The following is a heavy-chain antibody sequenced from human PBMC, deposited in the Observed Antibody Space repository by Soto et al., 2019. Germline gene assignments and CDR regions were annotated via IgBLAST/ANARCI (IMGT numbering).Heavy chain of an antibody. CDR3: ARGWGSGYDLYYFDY. D-gene: IGHD5-12*01. CDR2: ISSSSSTI. CDR1: GFTFSSYS. Sequence: GGSLRLSCAASGFTFSSYSMNWVRQAPGKGLEWVSYISSSSSTIYYADSVKGRFTISRDNAKNSLYLQMNSLRAEDTAVYYCARGWGSGYDLYYFDYWGQGTLVTVSS. J-gene: IGHJ4*02. V-gene: IGHV3-48*01.